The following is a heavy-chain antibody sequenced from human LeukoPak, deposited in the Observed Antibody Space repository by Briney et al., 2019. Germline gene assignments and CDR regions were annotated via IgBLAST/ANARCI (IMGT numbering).Heavy chain of an antibody. CDR1: GFTFSSYA. CDR3: AKSPSRATTHY. CDR2: ISVSGGST. D-gene: IGHD5-12*01. Sequence: GGSLRLSCAASGFTFSSYAMSWVRQAPGKGLEWVSAISVSGGSTYYADSVKGRFTISRDNSKNTLYLQMNSLRAEDTAVYYCAKSPSRATTHYWGQGTLVTVSP. V-gene: IGHV3-23*01. J-gene: IGHJ4*02.